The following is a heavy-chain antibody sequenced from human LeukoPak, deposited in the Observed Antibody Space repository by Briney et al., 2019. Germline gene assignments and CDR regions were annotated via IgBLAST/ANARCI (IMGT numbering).Heavy chain of an antibody. Sequence: TLSLTCTVSGGSISSYYWSWIRQPAGKGLEWIGRIYTSGSTNYNPSLKSRVTMSVDTSKNQFSLKLSSVTAADTAVYYCARGRGYYDILTGYYTPPGYWGQGTLVTVPS. J-gene: IGHJ4*02. CDR3: ARGRGYYDILTGYYTPPGY. CDR1: GGSISSYY. V-gene: IGHV4-4*07. CDR2: IYTSGST. D-gene: IGHD3-9*01.